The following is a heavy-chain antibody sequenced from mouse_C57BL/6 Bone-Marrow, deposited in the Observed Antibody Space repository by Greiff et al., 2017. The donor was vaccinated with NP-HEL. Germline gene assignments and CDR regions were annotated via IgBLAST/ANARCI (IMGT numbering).Heavy chain of an antibody. CDR2: IGPGSGST. D-gene: IGHD2-2*01. Sequence: VQLQQSGAELVKPGASVKISCKASGYTFTDYYINWVKQRPGQGLEWIGKIGPGSGSTYYNEKFKGKATLTADKSSSTAYMQLSSLTSEDSAVXFCARWGYYGYGRRYFDVWGTGTTVTVSS. J-gene: IGHJ1*03. V-gene: IGHV1-77*01. CDR1: GYTFTDYY. CDR3: ARWGYYGYGRRYFDV.